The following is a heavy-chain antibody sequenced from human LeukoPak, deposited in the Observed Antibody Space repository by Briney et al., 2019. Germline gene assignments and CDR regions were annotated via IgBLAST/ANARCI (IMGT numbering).Heavy chain of an antibody. CDR2: ISSSGSTI. CDR3: ARSSSSHYYYYGMDV. CDR1: GFTFSDYY. J-gene: IGHJ6*02. D-gene: IGHD6-13*01. Sequence: GGSLRLSCAASGFTFSDYYVSWIRQAPGKGLEWVSYISSSGSTIYYADSVKGRFTISRDNAKNSLYLQMNSLRAEDTAVYYCARSSSSHYYYYGMDVWGQGTTVTVSS. V-gene: IGHV3-11*01.